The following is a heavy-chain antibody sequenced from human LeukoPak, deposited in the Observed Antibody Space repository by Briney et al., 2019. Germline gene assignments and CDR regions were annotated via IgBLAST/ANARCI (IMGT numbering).Heavy chain of an antibody. J-gene: IGHJ5*02. V-gene: IGHV1-2*02. CDR1: GYTFTGYY. CDR3: AREGSLTGTRSWFDP. CDR2: INPNSGGT. Sequence: GASVKVSCKASGYTFTGYYMHWVRQAPGQGLEWMGWINPNSGGTSYAQKFQGRVTMTRDTSISTAYMELSGLRSDDTAVYYCAREGSLTGTRSWFDPWGQGTLVTVSS. D-gene: IGHD1-7*01.